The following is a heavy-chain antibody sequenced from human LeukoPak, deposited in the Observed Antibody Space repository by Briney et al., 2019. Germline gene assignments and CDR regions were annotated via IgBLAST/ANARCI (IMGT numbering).Heavy chain of an antibody. V-gene: IGHV3-66*02. CDR1: GFTVSSNY. J-gene: IGHJ4*02. D-gene: IGHD3-22*01. Sequence: PGGSLTLSCAASGFTVSSNYMSWVRQAPGKGLEWVSVIYSGGSTYYADSVKGRFTISRDNSKNTLYLQMNSLRAEDTAVYYCAREEDAYYDSSGYYDYWGQGTLVTVSS. CDR3: AREEDAYYDSSGYYDY. CDR2: IYSGGST.